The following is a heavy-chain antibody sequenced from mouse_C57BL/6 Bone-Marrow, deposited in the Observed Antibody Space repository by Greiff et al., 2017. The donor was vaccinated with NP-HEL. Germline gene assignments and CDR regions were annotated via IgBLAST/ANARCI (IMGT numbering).Heavy chain of an antibody. J-gene: IGHJ2*01. V-gene: IGHV1-15*01. Sequence: QVQLKQSGAELVRPGASVTLSCKASGYTFTDYEMHWVKQTPVHGLEWIGAIDPETGGTAYNQKFKGKAILTADKSSSTAYMELRSLTSEDSAVYYCTRFYYGSSYPYFDYWGQGTTLTVSS. CDR3: TRFYYGSSYPYFDY. D-gene: IGHD1-1*01. CDR1: GYTFTDYE. CDR2: IDPETGGT.